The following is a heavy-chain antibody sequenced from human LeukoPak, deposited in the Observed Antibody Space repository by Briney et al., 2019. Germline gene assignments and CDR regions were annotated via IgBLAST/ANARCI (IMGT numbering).Heavy chain of an antibody. D-gene: IGHD4-11*01. CDR2: IYYSGST. V-gene: IGHV4-39*01. Sequence: ETLSLICTVPGGSISSSSYYWAWLRQPPGKGLEWIGSIYYSGSTYYNPSLKSRVTISVDTSKNQFSLKLSSVTAADTAVYYCASGSYSNYPRLYYYYYYGMDVWGQGTTVTVSS. CDR3: ASGSYSNYPRLYYYYYYGMDV. CDR1: GGSISSSSYY. J-gene: IGHJ6*02.